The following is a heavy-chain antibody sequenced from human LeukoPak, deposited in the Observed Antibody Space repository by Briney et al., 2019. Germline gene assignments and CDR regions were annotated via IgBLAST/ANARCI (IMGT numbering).Heavy chain of an antibody. J-gene: IGHJ5*02. CDR2: IIPIFGTA. D-gene: IGHD4-17*01. CDR3: ARADSHDYGDYVGNWFDP. V-gene: IGHV1-69*13. CDR1: GGTVTYYA. Sequence: ASVKVSCKPSGGTVTYYAINWVRQAPGQGLEWMGGIIPIFGTANYAQKFQGRVTITADESTSTAYMELSSLRSEDTAVYYCARADSHDYGDYVGNWFDPWGQGTLVTVSS.